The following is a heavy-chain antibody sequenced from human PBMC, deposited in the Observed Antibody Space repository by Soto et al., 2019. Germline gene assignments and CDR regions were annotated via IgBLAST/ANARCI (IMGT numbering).Heavy chain of an antibody. D-gene: IGHD2-2*01. Sequence: SETLSLTCTVSGGSINTFYWSWVRQPAGKGLEWIGRIFSSGSTSFNPSLESRVAMSVDTSKNRSSLNLSSVTAADTALYYCARDWGTGFYQLDSWGQGTLVTVSS. CDR3: ARDWGTGFYQLDS. CDR1: GGSINTFY. V-gene: IGHV4-4*07. J-gene: IGHJ4*02. CDR2: IFSSGST.